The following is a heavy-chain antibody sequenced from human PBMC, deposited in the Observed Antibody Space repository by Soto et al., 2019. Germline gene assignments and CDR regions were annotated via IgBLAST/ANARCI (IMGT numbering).Heavy chain of an antibody. CDR2: INPSDGSR. CDR3: ARLRGGYCRGGSCYSDS. V-gene: IGHV1-46*01. J-gene: IGHJ4*02. D-gene: IGHD2-15*01. Sequence: QVQLVQSGAEVKKPGASVKVSCKASGYTFTNYYIHWVRQAPGLGLEWMGIINPSDGSRTYAEKFQGRVTMTRDTSTSTAYMELSSLRSDDTAVYYCARLRGGYCRGGSCYSDSWGQGTLVTVSS. CDR1: GYTFTNYY.